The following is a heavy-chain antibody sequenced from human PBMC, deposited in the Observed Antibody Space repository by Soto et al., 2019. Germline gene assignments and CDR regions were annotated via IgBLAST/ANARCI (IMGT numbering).Heavy chain of an antibody. V-gene: IGHV1-45*02. CDR2: ITPFNGNT. J-gene: IGHJ3*02. CDR3: ASPKYYDIPELRDAFDI. Sequence: GASVKVSCKASGYTFTYRYLHWGRQAPGQALEWMGWITPFNGNTNYAQKFQDRVTITRDRSMSTAYMELSSLRSEDTAMYYCASPKYYDIPELRDAFDIWGQGTMVTVSS. D-gene: IGHD3-9*01. CDR1: GYTFTYRY.